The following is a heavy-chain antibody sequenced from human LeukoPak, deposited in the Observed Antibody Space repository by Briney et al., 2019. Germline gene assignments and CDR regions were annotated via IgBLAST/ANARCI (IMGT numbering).Heavy chain of an antibody. V-gene: IGHV3-48*01. CDR2: ISSSSSTI. CDR1: GFTFSSYS. D-gene: IGHD2-2*01. CDR3: ARDPRSSTSYQYYYMDV. J-gene: IGHJ6*03. Sequence: GGSLRLSCAASGFTFSSYSMNWVRQAPGKGLEWISYISSSSSTIDYADSVKGRFTISRDNAKNSLYLQMSSLRAEDTAVYYCARDPRSSTSYQYYYMDVWGKGTTVTVSS.